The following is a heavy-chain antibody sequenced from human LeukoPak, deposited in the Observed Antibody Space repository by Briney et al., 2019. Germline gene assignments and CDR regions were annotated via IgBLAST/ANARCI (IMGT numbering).Heavy chain of an antibody. CDR3: ARLGEEWGSTSCYDY. Sequence: GGSLRLSCAASGFTFSSYSMNWVRQAPGKGLEWVSSISSSSSYIYYADSVKGRFTISRDNAKNSLYLQMNSLRAEDTAVYYCARLGEEWGSTSCYDYWGQGTLVTVSS. J-gene: IGHJ4*02. D-gene: IGHD2-2*01. CDR1: GFTFSSYS. CDR2: ISSSSSYI. V-gene: IGHV3-21*01.